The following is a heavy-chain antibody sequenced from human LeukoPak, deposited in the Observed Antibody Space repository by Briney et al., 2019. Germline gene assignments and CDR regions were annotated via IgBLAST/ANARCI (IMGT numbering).Heavy chain of an antibody. J-gene: IGHJ6*02. V-gene: IGHV3-11*01. CDR2: ISSSGSTI. CDR3: ARDLMMGVGYYYYYGMYV. CDR1: GFTFSDYY. Sequence: PGGSLRLSCAASGFTFSDYYMSWIRQAPGKGLEWVSYISSSGSTIYYADSVKGRFTISRDNAKNSLYLQMNSLRAEDTAVYYCARDLMMGVGYYYYYGMYVWGQGTTVTVSS. D-gene: IGHD3-16*01.